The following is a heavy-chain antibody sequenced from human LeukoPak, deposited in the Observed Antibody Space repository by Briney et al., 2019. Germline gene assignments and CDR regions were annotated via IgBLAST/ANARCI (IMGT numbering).Heavy chain of an antibody. J-gene: IGHJ4*02. Sequence: SETLSLTCAVYGGSFSGYYWSWIRQPPGKGLEWIGEINHSGSTNYNPSLKSRVTISVDTSKNQFSLKLSSVTAADTAVYYCARAPGRPAAIFDYWGQGTLVTVSS. CDR3: ARAPGRPAAIFDY. D-gene: IGHD2-2*01. V-gene: IGHV4-34*01. CDR2: INHSGST. CDR1: GGSFSGYY.